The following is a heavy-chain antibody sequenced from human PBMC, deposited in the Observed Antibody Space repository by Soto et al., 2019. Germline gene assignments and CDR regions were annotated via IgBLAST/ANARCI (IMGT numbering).Heavy chain of an antibody. Sequence: EVQLLESGGGLVQTGGSLRLSCAASGFTFATYTMSWVRQTPGKGLEWVSAITGSDGRTYYADSVKGRFTISRDNSKNTLYLQMNSLGAEDAAVYYCAKNSAATIRVGFDYWGQGTLVTVSS. CDR1: GFTFATYT. V-gene: IGHV3-23*01. CDR2: ITGSDGRT. J-gene: IGHJ4*02. D-gene: IGHD5-12*01. CDR3: AKNSAATIRVGFDY.